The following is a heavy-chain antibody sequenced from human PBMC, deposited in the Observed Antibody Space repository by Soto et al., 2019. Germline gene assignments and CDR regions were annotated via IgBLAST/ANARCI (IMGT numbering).Heavy chain of an antibody. J-gene: IGHJ6*02. CDR1: GFTFGDYA. D-gene: IGHD3-3*01. CDR3: TRDSTYYDFWSGYVDYGMDV. Sequence: PGGSLRLSCTASGFTFGDYAMSWFRQAPGKGLEWVGFIRSKAYGGTTEYAASVKGRFTISRDDSKSIAYLQMNSLKTEDTAVYYCTRDSTYYDFWSGYVDYGMDVWGQGTTANVSS. V-gene: IGHV3-49*03. CDR2: IRSKAYGGTT.